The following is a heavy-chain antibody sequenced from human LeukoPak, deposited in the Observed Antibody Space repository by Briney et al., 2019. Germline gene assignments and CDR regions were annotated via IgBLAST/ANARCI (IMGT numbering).Heavy chain of an antibody. D-gene: IGHD3-22*01. CDR1: GFTFGTFG. CDR3: AKSEVYYFGTSGGFDY. Sequence: GGSLRLSCAASGFTFGTFGMHWVRQAPGKGLEWVAFISYDGSSEYDADSVKGRFTISRDNSENTVYLQMNSLRAEDTAVYYCAKSEVYYFGTSGGFDYWGQGTLVTVSS. J-gene: IGHJ4*02. CDR2: ISYDGSSE. V-gene: IGHV3-30*18.